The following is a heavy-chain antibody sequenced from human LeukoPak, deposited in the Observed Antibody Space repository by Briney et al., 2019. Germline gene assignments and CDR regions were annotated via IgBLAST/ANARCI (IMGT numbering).Heavy chain of an antibody. D-gene: IGHD3-16*02. CDR1: GYTFTSYD. V-gene: IGHV1-18*01. J-gene: IGHJ4*02. CDR2: ISGFNGET. Sequence: ASVKVSCKASGYTFTSYDINWVRQAPGQGLEWMGWISGFNGETHYAQNLQGRVTMTTDTSTSTAYMELGSLRSDDTAVYYCARDPSNTSGRYTYFDYWGQGTLVTVSS. CDR3: ARDPSNTSGRYTYFDY.